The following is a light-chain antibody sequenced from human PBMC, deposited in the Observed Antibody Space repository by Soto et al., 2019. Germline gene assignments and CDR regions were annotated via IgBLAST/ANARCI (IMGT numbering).Light chain of an antibody. CDR3: CSYAGSSTSYV. CDR1: SSDVGSYNL. J-gene: IGLJ1*01. V-gene: IGLV2-23*01. CDR2: EGS. Sequence: QSALTQPASVSGSPGQSITITCTGTSSDVGSYNLVSWYQQHPGKAPKLMIYEGSKRPSGVSNRFSGSKSGNTASLTISGLQAEDEAHYYCCSYAGSSTSYVFGTGTKVTVL.